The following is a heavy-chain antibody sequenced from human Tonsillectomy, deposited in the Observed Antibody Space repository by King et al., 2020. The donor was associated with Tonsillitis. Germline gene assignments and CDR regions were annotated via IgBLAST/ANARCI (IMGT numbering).Heavy chain of an antibody. Sequence: VQLVESGGGLVQPGGSLKLSCAASGFTFSGSAMHWVRQAPGKGLEWVGRIRSKANSYATAYAASVKGRFTISRDDSKNTAYLQMNSLKTEDTAHYYCAGIAAPGPPDDLWYFDFWGRGTLVTVSS. CDR3: AGIAAPGPPDDLWYFDF. V-gene: IGHV3-73*02. J-gene: IGHJ2*01. D-gene: IGHD6-13*01. CDR2: IRSKANSYAT. CDR1: GFTFSGSA.